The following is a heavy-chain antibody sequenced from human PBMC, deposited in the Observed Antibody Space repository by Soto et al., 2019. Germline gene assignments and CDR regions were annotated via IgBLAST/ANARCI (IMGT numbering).Heavy chain of an antibody. CDR2: ISYDGSNK. D-gene: IGHD3-10*01. V-gene: IGHV3-30*18. CDR1: GFTFSSYG. CDR3: AKDRMGAGVRGYFDD. Sequence: QVQLVESGGGVVQPGKSLRLSCAGSGFTFSSYGMDWVRQAPGKGLEWVAVISYDGSNKYYADSVKGRFTISRDNSKNTLYLQMSSLRADDTAVYYCAKDRMGAGVRGYFDDWGQGTLGTVSS. J-gene: IGHJ4*02.